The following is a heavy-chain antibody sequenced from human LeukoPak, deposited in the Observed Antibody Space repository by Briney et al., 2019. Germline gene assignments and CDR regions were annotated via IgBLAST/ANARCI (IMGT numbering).Heavy chain of an antibody. J-gene: IGHJ4*02. Sequence: GGSLRLSCAASGFTLSSYEMNWVRQAPGQGLEWVAKINQDGREQHFVDSVKGRFTISRDNAKNSLYLQMDSLRGEDTAVYYCAGGALDYWGQGTLVTVSS. CDR3: AGGALDY. CDR2: INQDGREQ. CDR1: GFTLSSYE. V-gene: IGHV3-7*04.